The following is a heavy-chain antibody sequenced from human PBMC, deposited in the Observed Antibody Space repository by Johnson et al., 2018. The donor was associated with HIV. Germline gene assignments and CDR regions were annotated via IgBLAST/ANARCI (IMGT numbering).Heavy chain of an antibody. Sequence: QMQLVESGGGVVQPGRSLRLYCAVSEFTVTNYAMHWVRLAPGKGLQWVAVISYGGGNKYYAAPVKGRFTISSDDSKNTLYLQMNSLKTEDTAVYYCTTDRNPAARADAFDIWGQGTMVTVSS. CDR2: ISYGGGNK. CDR3: TTDRNPAARADAFDI. D-gene: IGHD6-6*01. J-gene: IGHJ3*02. V-gene: IGHV3-30*04. CDR1: EFTVTNYA.